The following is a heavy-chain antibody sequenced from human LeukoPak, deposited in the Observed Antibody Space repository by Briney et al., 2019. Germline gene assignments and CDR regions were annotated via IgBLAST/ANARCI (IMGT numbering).Heavy chain of an antibody. CDR2: IYYSGST. J-gene: IGHJ4*02. CDR3: ARRSLNSGSYLSFDY. Sequence: PSETLSLTCTVSGGSTSSSSYNWGWIRQPPGKGLEWIASIYYSGSTYYNPSLKSRVTISVDTSKNQFSLKLSSVTAADTAVYYCARRSLNSGSYLSFDYWGQGTLVTVSS. CDR1: GGSTSSSSYN. V-gene: IGHV4-39*01. D-gene: IGHD1-26*01.